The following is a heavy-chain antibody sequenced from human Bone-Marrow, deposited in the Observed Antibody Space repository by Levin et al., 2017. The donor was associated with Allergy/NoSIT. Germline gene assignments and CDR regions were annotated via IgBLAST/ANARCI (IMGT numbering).Heavy chain of an antibody. Sequence: GESLKISCKGSGYSFTSYWIGWVRQMPGKGLEWMGIIYPGDSDTRYSPSFQGQVTISADKSISTAYLQWSSLKASDTAMYYCARPPTMVRGDYYFDYWGQGTLVTVSS. D-gene: IGHD3-10*01. CDR1: GYSFTSYW. V-gene: IGHV5-51*01. CDR3: ARPPTMVRGDYYFDY. J-gene: IGHJ4*02. CDR2: IYPGDSDT.